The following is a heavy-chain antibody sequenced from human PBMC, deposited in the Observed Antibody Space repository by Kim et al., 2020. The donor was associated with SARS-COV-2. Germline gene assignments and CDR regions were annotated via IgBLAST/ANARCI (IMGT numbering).Heavy chain of an antibody. V-gene: IGHV3-7*01. D-gene: IGHD3-9*01. CDR2: IKQDGSEK. Sequence: GGSLRLSCAASGFTFSSYWMSWVRQAPGKGLEWVANIKQDGSEKYYVDSVKGRFTISRDNAKNSLYLQMNSLRAEDTAVYYCARDRSEPRYFDWLFDWFDPWGQGTLVTVSS. J-gene: IGHJ5*02. CDR1: GFTFSSYW. CDR3: ARDRSEPRYFDWLFDWFDP.